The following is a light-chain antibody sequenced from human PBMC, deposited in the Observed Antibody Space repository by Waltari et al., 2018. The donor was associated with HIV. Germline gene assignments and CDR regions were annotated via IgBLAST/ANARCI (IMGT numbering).Light chain of an antibody. V-gene: IGKV1-12*01. CDR3: QQANSFPRT. J-gene: IGKJ1*01. CDR2: AAS. Sequence: DIQMTQSPSSVSAYVGDRVTITCRASQDIRSWLAWYQQTPGKAPKILIYAASSLQSGVQSRFSGSGSGTEFTLTISSLQPEEVATYYGQQANSFPRTFGQGTKVEV. CDR1: QDIRSW.